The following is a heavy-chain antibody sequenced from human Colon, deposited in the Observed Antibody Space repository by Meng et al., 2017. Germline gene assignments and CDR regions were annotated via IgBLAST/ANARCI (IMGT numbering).Heavy chain of an antibody. CDR3: ARDTLYGTDY. CDR1: GGSIKSGGYH. Sequence: QVHLHESGPGVVRPSDDLSLVCTVSGGSIKSGGYHCSWVRQHPGKGLEYIGFMSDSGTTDYYPSLRSRVSISEIGSSKNQFSLTLRSVTAADTATYFCARDTLYGTDYWGQGVLVTVSS. CDR2: MSDSGTT. D-gene: IGHD4-17*01. V-gene: IGHV4-31*03. J-gene: IGHJ4*02.